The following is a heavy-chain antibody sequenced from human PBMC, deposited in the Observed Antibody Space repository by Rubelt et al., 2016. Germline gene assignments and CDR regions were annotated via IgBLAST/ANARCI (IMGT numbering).Heavy chain of an antibody. Sequence: QVQLVQSGAEVKKPGASVKVSCKASGYTFTSYYMHWVRQAPGQGLEWMGIINPSGGSTSYAKKFQGRVTMTRDPSTSTVYMELSSLRSEDTAVYYCARSPRYDFEDNWFDPWGQGTLVTVSS. CDR2: INPSGGST. J-gene: IGHJ5*02. V-gene: IGHV1-46*01. CDR3: ARSPRYDFEDNWFDP. D-gene: IGHD3-3*01. CDR1: GYTFTSYY.